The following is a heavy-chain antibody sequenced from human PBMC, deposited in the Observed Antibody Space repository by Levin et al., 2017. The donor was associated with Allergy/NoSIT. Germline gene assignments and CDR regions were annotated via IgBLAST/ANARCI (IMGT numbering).Heavy chain of an antibody. CDR3: AKKQGGTTGFSFDV. CDR2: ITGGGSNT. Sequence: GGSLRLSCAAPGVTFTEYAMTWVRQAPGKGLGWVSAITGGGSNTYYGDSVKGRFTVSRDNSKNTLYLELNSLRAEDTAIYYCAKKQGGTTGFSFDVWGQGTMVTVSS. D-gene: IGHD1-14*01. V-gene: IGHV3-23*01. J-gene: IGHJ3*01. CDR1: GVTFTEYA.